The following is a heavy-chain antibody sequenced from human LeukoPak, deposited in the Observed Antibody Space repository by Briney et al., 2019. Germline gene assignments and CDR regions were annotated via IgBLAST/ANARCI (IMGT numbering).Heavy chain of an antibody. V-gene: IGHV3-30-3*01. CDR2: ISHDGVNK. CDR1: GFTFSSYW. J-gene: IGHJ4*02. D-gene: IGHD1-7*01. CDR3: ARAGITGTRGYIDY. Sequence: GGSLRLSCAASGFTFSSYWMNWVRQAPGRGLEWVAVISHDGVNKYYADSVRGRFTISRDDSKNTLYLQMNSLRDEDTSVYYCARAGITGTRGYIDYWGQGTLVTVSS.